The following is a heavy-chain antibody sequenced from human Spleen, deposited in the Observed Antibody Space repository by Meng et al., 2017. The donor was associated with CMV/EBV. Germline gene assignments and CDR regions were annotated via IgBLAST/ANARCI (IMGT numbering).Heavy chain of an antibody. Sequence: GESLKISCAASGFTFSSYWMSWVRQAPGKGLEWVANIKQDGSEKYYVDSVKGRFTISRDNAKNSLYLKMNSLRAEDTAVYYCARLSGYDFWSGYFPNYYYYGMDVWGQGTTVTVSS. CDR2: IKQDGSEK. V-gene: IGHV3-7*01. D-gene: IGHD3-3*01. CDR1: GFTFSSYW. CDR3: ARLSGYDFWSGYFPNYYYYGMDV. J-gene: IGHJ6*02.